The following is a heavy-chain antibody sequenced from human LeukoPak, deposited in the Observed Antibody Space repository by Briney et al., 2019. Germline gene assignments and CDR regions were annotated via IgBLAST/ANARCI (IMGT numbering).Heavy chain of an antibody. Sequence: GGSLRLSCAASGFTFSNYWMNWVRQAPGKGLVWVSRIKGDGSTATYADSVKGRFSISRGNAKNTLYLQMNSLRAEDTAVYYCAKSDWFDPWGQGTLVTVSS. V-gene: IGHV3-74*01. CDR1: GFTFSNYW. CDR2: IKGDGSTA. J-gene: IGHJ5*02. CDR3: AKSDWFDP.